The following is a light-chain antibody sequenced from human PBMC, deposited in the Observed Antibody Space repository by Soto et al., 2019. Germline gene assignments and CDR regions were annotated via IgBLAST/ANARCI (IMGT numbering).Light chain of an antibody. CDR2: ETT. V-gene: IGLV2-23*01. CDR3: SSYTGSYTLM. Sequence: QSALTQPASVSGSPGQSITISCTGSSTDVGAYHLVSWYQHLPGKVPQLIIYETTKRPSRVSNRFSGSKSGNTASLTISGLLAEEEADYYCSSYTGSYTLMFGGGTKLTVL. CDR1: STDVGAYHL. J-gene: IGLJ3*02.